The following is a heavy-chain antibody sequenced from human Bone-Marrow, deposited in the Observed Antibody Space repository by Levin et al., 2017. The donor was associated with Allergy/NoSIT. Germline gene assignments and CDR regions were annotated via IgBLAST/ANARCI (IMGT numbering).Heavy chain of an antibody. CDR1: GFTFSSYG. CDR2: ILYDGSNK. CDR3: ARAGIAAAGHYYYGMDV. V-gene: IGHV3-33*01. D-gene: IGHD6-13*01. J-gene: IGHJ6*02. Sequence: GGSLRLSCAASGFTFSSYGMHWVRQAPGKGLEWVAVILYDGSNKYYADSVKGRFTISRDNSKNTLYLQMNSLRAEDTAVYYCARAGIAAAGHYYYGMDVWGQGTTVTVSS.